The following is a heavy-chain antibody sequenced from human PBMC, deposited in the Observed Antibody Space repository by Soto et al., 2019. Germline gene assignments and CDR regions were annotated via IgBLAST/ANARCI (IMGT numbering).Heavy chain of an antibody. J-gene: IGHJ3*02. Sequence: ASVKVSCKASGYAFSDYYMHWVRQAPGQGLEWMGYINPQSGGTKYDQKFQDRVTMTRDTPKITVYMELRILTSKDTAVYYCARARVRYPAGVDSFDIWGQGTLVTVSS. CDR1: GYAFSDYY. D-gene: IGHD1-26*01. CDR2: INPQSGGT. CDR3: ARARVRYPAGVDSFDI. V-gene: IGHV1-2*02.